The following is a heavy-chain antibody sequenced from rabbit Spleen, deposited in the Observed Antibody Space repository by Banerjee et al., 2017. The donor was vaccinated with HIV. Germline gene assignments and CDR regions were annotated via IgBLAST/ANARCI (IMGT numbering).Heavy chain of an antibody. CDR2: IATTGTT. J-gene: IGHJ5*01. Sequence: QSVEESGGRLVTPGTPLTLTCSVPGFSLGNYAMTWVRQAPGKGLEWVGVIATTGTTSYATWAKGRFTISKTSTTVYLKITSPTTEDTATYFCASADWLDLWGQGTLVTVS. V-gene: IGHV1S69*01. CDR1: GFSLGNYA. CDR3: ASADWLDL.